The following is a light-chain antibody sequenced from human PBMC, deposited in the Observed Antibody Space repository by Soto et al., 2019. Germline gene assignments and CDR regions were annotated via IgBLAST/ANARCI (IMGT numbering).Light chain of an antibody. CDR2: DAS. V-gene: IGKV1-39*01. CDR1: QRIRTS. CDR3: QQSYSVPPT. J-gene: IGKJ2*01. Sequence: DVQMTQSPSSLSASVGDRVTITCRASQRIRTSLNWYQQKPGKAPKLLIYDASSLQSEVPSRFSGSGSGTDFTLTISNLQPEDFATYYCQQSYSVPPTFGQGTKLEI.